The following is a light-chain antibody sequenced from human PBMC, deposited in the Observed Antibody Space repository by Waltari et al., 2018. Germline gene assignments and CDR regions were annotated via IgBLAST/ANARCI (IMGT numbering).Light chain of an antibody. Sequence: DIQMTQSPSSLSSSVVDRVTITCRASQAINTYLNWYQQKPGKPPKRLIYDAASLQSGVPSRFSGSGSGTLFTLTISSLQPEDFATYYCLQYNSAPLTFGGGTKVEI. J-gene: IGKJ4*01. CDR3: LQYNSAPLT. CDR2: DAA. V-gene: IGKV1-17*01. CDR1: QAINTY.